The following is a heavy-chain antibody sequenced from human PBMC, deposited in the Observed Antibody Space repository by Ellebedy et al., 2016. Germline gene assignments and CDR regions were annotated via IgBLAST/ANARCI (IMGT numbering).Heavy chain of an antibody. CDR1: GGSISSSSYY. CDR2: IYYSGST. Sequence: SETLSLTCTVSGGSISSSSYYWGWIRQPPGKGLEWIGNIYYSGSTFHNPSLKSRVTISVDTSKNQLSLKLSSVTAADTAVYYCARFMMTTVTNPLDYWGQGTLVTVSS. CDR3: ARFMMTTVTNPLDY. V-gene: IGHV4-39*01. D-gene: IGHD4-11*01. J-gene: IGHJ4*02.